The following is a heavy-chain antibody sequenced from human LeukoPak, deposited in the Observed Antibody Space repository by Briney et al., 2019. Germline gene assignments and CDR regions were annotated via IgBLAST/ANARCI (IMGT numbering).Heavy chain of an antibody. CDR3: ARSGIVVVPAATTAFDY. J-gene: IGHJ4*02. CDR1: GFTFSSYA. V-gene: IGHV3-23*01. Sequence: GGSLRLSCAASGFTFSSYAMSWVRQAPGKGLEWVSAISGSGSSTYYADSVKGRFTISRDNSKNTLYLQMNSLRAEDTAVYYCARSGIVVVPAATTAFDYWGQGTLVTVSS. CDR2: ISGSGSST. D-gene: IGHD2-2*01.